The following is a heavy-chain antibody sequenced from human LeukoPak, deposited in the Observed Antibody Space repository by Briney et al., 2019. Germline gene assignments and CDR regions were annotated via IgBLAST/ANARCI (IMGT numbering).Heavy chain of an antibody. V-gene: IGHV4-59*08. J-gene: IGHJ4*02. CDR2: IYYSGST. CDR1: GGSISDYY. Sequence: SETLSLTCTVSGGSISDYYWNWIRQPPGKGLEWIGYIYYSGSTNYNPSLKGRVTISVDTSKNQFSLKLSSVTAADTAVYYCARQGYSAYEILDYWGQGTLVTVSS. CDR3: ARQGYSAYEILDY. D-gene: IGHD5-12*01.